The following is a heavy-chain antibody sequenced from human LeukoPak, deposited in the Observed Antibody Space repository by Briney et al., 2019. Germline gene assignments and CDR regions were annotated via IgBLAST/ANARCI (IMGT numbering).Heavy chain of an antibody. CDR2: INHSGST. J-gene: IGHJ4*02. D-gene: IGHD3-22*01. CDR1: GGSFSGYY. V-gene: IGHV4-34*01. CDR3: ARGNYYDSSGYYFDDY. Sequence: SETLSLTCAVYGGSFSGYYWSWIRQPPGKGLEWIGEINHSGSTNYNPSLKSRVTISVDTSKNQFSLKLSSVTAADTAVYYCARGNYYDSSGYYFDDYWGQGTLVTVSS.